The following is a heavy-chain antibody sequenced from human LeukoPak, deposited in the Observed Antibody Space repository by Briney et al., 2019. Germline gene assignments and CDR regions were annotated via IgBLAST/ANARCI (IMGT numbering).Heavy chain of an antibody. Sequence: PGGSLRLSCAASGFTFSSYAIHWVRQAPGKGLEWVAVISYDGSNKYYADSVKGRFTISRDDSKNTLYLQMNSLRAEDTAVYYCARTKTGYRSGWSGDLDNWGQGTLVTVSS. CDR1: GFTFSSYA. CDR2: ISYDGSNK. D-gene: IGHD6-19*01. J-gene: IGHJ4*02. V-gene: IGHV3-30*04. CDR3: ARTKTGYRSGWSGDLDN.